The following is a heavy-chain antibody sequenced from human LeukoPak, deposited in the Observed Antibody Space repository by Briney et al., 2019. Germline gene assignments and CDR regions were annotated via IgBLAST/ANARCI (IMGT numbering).Heavy chain of an antibody. D-gene: IGHD2-15*01. CDR3: AREKWSRAFDI. J-gene: IGHJ3*02. CDR1: GFTFDDYA. V-gene: IGHV3-9*01. Sequence: TGGSLRLSCAASGFTFDDYAMLWVRQAPGKGLEWVSGISWNSGSIVYADSVKGRFTISRDNSKNTLYLQMNSLRAEDTAVYYCAREKWSRAFDIWGQGTMVTVSS. CDR2: ISWNSGSI.